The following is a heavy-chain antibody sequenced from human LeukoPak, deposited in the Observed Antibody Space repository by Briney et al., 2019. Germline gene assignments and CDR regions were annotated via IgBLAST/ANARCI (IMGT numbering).Heavy chain of an antibody. CDR3: ARLWGGNGYSGGSLNL. CDR1: GYTFSRHG. V-gene: IGHV3-33*01. CDR2: VWYDGRNR. Sequence: GRSLTLSCAASGYTFSRHGIHWVRQAPGKGLEWVAVVWYDGRNRDYADSVKGRFTISKDNSNNMVFLQMDRLRAEDTAVYYCARLWGGNGYSGGSLNLWGQGTLVTVSS. D-gene: IGHD3-16*01. J-gene: IGHJ5*02.